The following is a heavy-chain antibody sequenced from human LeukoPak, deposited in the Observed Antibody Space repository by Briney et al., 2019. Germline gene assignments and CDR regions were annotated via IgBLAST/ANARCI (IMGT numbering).Heavy chain of an antibody. CDR2: IYIDTNT. CDR1: GFTVSANH. J-gene: IGHJ6*03. Sequence: PGGSLRLSCAVSGFTVSANHMSWVRQAPGKGLEWVSVIYIDTNTDYADSVKGRFTISRDNSKNTLFLQMNSLRAEDTAVYYCARDREVVTAKAQMDVWGKGTTVTVFS. D-gene: IGHD2-21*02. V-gene: IGHV3-53*01. CDR3: ARDREVVTAKAQMDV.